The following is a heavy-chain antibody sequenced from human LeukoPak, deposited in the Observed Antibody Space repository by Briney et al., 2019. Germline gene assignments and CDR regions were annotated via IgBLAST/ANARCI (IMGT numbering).Heavy chain of an antibody. Sequence: GGSLRLSCAASGFTFSRYEMNWVRPAPGKGLEWVSYISSSGSTIYYADSVKGRFTIFRDNTKNSLYLQMNSLRGEDTAVYYCARDLNWDSHWGQGTLVTVSS. J-gene: IGHJ4*02. CDR2: ISSSGSTI. CDR3: ARDLNWDSH. CDR1: GFTFSRYE. V-gene: IGHV3-48*03. D-gene: IGHD1-26*01.